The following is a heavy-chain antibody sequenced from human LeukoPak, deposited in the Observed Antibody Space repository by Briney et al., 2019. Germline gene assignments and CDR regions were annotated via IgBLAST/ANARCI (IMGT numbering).Heavy chain of an antibody. CDR1: GGSISNYY. CDR2: IYYTGST. Sequence: SETLSLTCTVSGGSISNYYWSWIRQPPGKGLEWIGYIYYTGSTNYNPSLTSRVNISVDTSKNQFSLNLTSVTAADTDVYYCARWGSIAVARFDYWGQGTLVTVSS. CDR3: ARWGSIAVARFDY. V-gene: IGHV4-59*01. D-gene: IGHD6-6*01. J-gene: IGHJ4*02.